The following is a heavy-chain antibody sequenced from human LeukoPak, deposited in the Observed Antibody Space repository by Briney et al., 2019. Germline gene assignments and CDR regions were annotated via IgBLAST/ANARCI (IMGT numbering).Heavy chain of an antibody. CDR1: GYTFTSYY. V-gene: IGHV1-46*01. CDR2: INPSGGST. J-gene: IGHJ6*03. CDR3: ARAPFDSSSSGYYYMDV. Sequence: GASVKVSCKASGYTFTSYYMHWVRQAPGQGLEWMGIINPSGGSTSYAQKFQGRVTITADKSTSTAYMELSSLRSEDTAVYYCARAPFDSSSSGYYYMDVWGKGTTVTVSS. D-gene: IGHD6-6*01.